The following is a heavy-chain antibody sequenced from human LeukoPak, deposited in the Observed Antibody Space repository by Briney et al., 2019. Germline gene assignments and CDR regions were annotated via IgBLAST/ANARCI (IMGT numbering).Heavy chain of an antibody. CDR3: AVGIYCSGGSCYSGDYFEY. Sequence: ASVKVSCKASGGTFSSYAISWVRQAPGQGLEWMGGIIPIFGTANYAQKFQGRVTITADKSTSTAYMELSSLRSEDTAVYYCAVGIYCSGGSCYSGDYFEYWGQGTLVTVSS. J-gene: IGHJ4*02. V-gene: IGHV1-69*06. CDR1: GGTFSSYA. CDR2: IIPIFGTA. D-gene: IGHD2-15*01.